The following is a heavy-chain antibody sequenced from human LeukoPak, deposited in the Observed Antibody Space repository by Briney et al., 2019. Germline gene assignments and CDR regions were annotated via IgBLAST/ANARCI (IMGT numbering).Heavy chain of an antibody. J-gene: IGHJ4*02. Sequence: SQTLSLTCGLSGDIVSSNSVAWPWIRQSPSRGLEWLGRTYYRSKWYNDYAVSVKSRITINADISKNQFSLQLNSVTPEDTAVYYCARAVAGRLDYWGQGTLVTVSS. D-gene: IGHD6-19*01. CDR1: GDIVSSNSVA. V-gene: IGHV6-1*01. CDR3: ARAVAGRLDY. CDR2: TYYRSKWYN.